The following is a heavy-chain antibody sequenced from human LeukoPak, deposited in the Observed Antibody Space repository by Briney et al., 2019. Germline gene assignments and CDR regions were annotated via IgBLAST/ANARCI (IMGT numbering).Heavy chain of an antibody. V-gene: IGHV3-7*01. CDR1: GFTFSSYW. J-gene: IGHJ3*02. CDR3: ARDGVSGDYGGNSGAFDI. D-gene: IGHD4-23*01. CDR2: IKQDGSEK. Sequence: GGSLRLSCAASGFTFSSYWMSWVRQAPGKGLEWVANIKQDGSEKYYVDSVKGRFTISRDNAKNSLYLQMNSLRAEDTAVYYCARDGVSGDYGGNSGAFDIWGQGTMVTVSS.